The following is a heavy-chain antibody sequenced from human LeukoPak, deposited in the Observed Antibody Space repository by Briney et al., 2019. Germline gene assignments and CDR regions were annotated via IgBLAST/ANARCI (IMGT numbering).Heavy chain of an antibody. D-gene: IGHD1-26*01. CDR1: GYTFTGYY. CDR3: AREGDQWELLGGFDY. J-gene: IGHJ4*02. V-gene: IGHV1-2*02. Sequence: ASVKVSCKASGYTFTGYYMHWVRQAPGQGLEWMGWTNPNSGGTNYAQKFQGRVTMTRDTSISTAYMELSRLRSDDTAVYYCAREGDQWELLGGFDYWGQGTLVTVSS. CDR2: TNPNSGGT.